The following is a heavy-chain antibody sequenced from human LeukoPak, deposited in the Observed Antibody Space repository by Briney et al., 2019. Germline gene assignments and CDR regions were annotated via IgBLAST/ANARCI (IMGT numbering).Heavy chain of an antibody. J-gene: IGHJ4*02. CDR2: ISGSGGST. D-gene: IGHD3-16*02. CDR3: AKGRWMITFGGVIVTFWYYFDY. V-gene: IGHV3-23*01. CDR1: GFTFSSYT. Sequence: GGSLRLSCAASGFTFSSYTMSWVRQAPGKGLEWVSAISGSGGSTYYADSVKGRFTISRDNSKNTLYLQMNSLRAEDTAVYYCAKGRWMITFGGVIVTFWYYFDYWGQGTLVTVSS.